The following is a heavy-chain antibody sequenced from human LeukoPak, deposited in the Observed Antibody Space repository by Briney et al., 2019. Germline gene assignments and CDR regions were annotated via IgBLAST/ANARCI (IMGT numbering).Heavy chain of an antibody. CDR3: AKVYLSQSPFDY. Sequence: GGSLRLSCAASGFTFSSYGMHWVRQAPGRGLEWVAFIRYDGSNKYYADSVKGRFTISRDNSKNTLYLQMNSLRAEDTAVYYCAKVYLSQSPFDYWGQGTLVTVSS. CDR1: GFTFSSYG. D-gene: IGHD2-21*01. V-gene: IGHV3-30*02. CDR2: IRYDGSNK. J-gene: IGHJ4*02.